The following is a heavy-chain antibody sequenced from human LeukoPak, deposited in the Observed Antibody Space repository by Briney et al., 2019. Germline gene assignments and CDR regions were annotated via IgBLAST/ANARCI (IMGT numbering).Heavy chain of an antibody. Sequence: PSETLSLTCTVSGGSISSSSCYWGWIRQPPGKGLEWIGSIYYSGSTYYNPSLKSRVTISVDTSKNQFSLKLSSVTAADTAVYYCARWYYYDSSGIRSAFDIWGQGTMVTVSS. CDR2: IYYSGST. J-gene: IGHJ3*02. D-gene: IGHD3-22*01. CDR3: ARWYYYDSSGIRSAFDI. CDR1: GGSISSSSCY. V-gene: IGHV4-39*01.